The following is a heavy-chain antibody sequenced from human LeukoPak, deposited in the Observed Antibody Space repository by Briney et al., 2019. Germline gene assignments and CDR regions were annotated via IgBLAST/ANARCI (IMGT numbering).Heavy chain of an antibody. Sequence: AGGSLRLSCAASGFTFSSYAMSWVRQAPGKGLEWVSSISSSGGSRYYADSVKGRVTISRDNSNNTLYVQMNSLRGDDTAAYYCARGFSGYDWDMFDYWGQGSLVTVSS. CDR3: ARGFSGYDWDMFDY. D-gene: IGHD5-12*01. V-gene: IGHV3-23*01. CDR2: ISSSGGSR. J-gene: IGHJ4*02. CDR1: GFTFSSYA.